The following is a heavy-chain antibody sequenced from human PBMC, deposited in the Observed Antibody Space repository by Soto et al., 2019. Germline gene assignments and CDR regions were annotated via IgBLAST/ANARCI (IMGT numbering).Heavy chain of an antibody. D-gene: IGHD5-18*01. J-gene: IGHJ6*02. V-gene: IGHV1-58*01. CDR1: GFTFTSSA. CDR3: AADPLGYSYGHNYGMDV. Sequence: SVKVSCKASGFTFTSSAVQWVRQARGQRLEWIGWIVVGSGNTNYAQKFQERVTITRDMSTSTAYMELSSLRSEDTAVYYCAADPLGYSYGHNYGMDVWGQGTTVTVSS. CDR2: IVVGSGNT.